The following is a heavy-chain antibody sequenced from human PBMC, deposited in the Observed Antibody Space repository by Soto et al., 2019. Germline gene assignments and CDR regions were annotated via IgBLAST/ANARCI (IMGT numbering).Heavy chain of an antibody. Sequence: GGSLRLSCAASGLTFRSYAMSWVRQAPGKGLEWVSAISGSGDSTYYADSVKGRFTISRDNSKNTLYLQMHSLRAEDTAVYYCAKLDIVVVLGSSWFDPWRQGTLVTVSS. J-gene: IGHJ5*02. D-gene: IGHD2-2*01. CDR3: AKLDIVVVLGSSWFDP. V-gene: IGHV3-23*01. CDR1: GLTFRSYA. CDR2: ISGSGDST.